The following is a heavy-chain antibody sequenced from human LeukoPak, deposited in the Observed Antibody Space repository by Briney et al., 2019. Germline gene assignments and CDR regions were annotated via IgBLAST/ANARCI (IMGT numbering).Heavy chain of an antibody. D-gene: IGHD1-26*01. CDR1: GFTFSSYE. CDR3: ARDRWVGATKTMDY. J-gene: IGHJ4*02. CDR2: ISSSGSTI. Sequence: PGGSLRLSCAASGFTFSSYEMNWVRQAPGKGLEWVSYISSSGSTIYYADSVKGRFTISRDNAKNSLYLQMNSLRVEDTAVYYCARDRWVGATKTMDYWGQGTLVTVSS. V-gene: IGHV3-48*03.